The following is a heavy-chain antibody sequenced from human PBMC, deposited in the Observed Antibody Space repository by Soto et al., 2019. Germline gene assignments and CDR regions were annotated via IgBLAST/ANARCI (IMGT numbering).Heavy chain of an antibody. CDR2: LSGSGGST. V-gene: IGHV3-23*01. Sequence: EVQLLEYGGGLVQPGGSLRLSCAASGFTFSSAAMGWVRQDPGKGLGWVPALSGSGGSTYFADSVKGRFTISRDNSKNTLYLQMNSLRAEDTAVYYCAKRGRLGSMDVWGQGTTVTVSS. CDR3: AKRGRLGSMDV. J-gene: IGHJ6*02. D-gene: IGHD6-25*01. CDR1: GFTFSSAA.